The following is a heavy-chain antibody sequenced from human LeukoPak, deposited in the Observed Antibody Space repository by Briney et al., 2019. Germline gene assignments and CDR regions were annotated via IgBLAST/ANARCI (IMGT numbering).Heavy chain of an antibody. V-gene: IGHV3-21*04. CDR1: GFTFSSYS. D-gene: IGHD4-17*01. J-gene: IGHJ4*02. CDR3: AKSNPHYGDYVGSFDY. CDR2: ISSSSSYI. Sequence: GGSLRLSCAASGFTFSSYSMNWVRQAPGKGPEWVSSISSSSSYIYYADSVKGRFTISRDNAKNTLYLQMNSLRAEDTAVYYCAKSNPHYGDYVGSFDYWGQGTLVTVSS.